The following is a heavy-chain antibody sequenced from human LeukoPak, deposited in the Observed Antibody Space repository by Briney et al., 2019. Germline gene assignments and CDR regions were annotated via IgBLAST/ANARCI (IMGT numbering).Heavy chain of an antibody. CDR1: GYTFTSYY. CDR3: ARDGVEYSSSSSLDY. Sequence: AASVKVSCKASGYTFTSYYMHWVRQAPGQGLEWMGIINPSGGSTSYAQKFQGRVTMTRDTSTSTVYMELSSLRSEDTAVYYCARDGVEYSSSSSLDYWGQGTLVTVSP. J-gene: IGHJ4*02. CDR2: INPSGGST. D-gene: IGHD6-6*01. V-gene: IGHV1-46*01.